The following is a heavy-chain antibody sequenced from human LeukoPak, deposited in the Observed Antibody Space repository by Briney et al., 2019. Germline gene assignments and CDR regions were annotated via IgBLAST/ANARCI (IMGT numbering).Heavy chain of an antibody. D-gene: IGHD1-14*01. Sequence: GGSLRLSCAASGFSPSNYGMHWVRQAPGKGLEWVAALLYDGNTKHYADSVKGRFTISRDISKNTFYLQMNSLTAEDTAVYYCARDHRPEIQYYYMDVWGKGTTVAVSS. CDR3: ARDHRPEIQYYYMDV. CDR1: GFSPSNYG. CDR2: LLYDGNTK. J-gene: IGHJ6*03. V-gene: IGHV3-33*01.